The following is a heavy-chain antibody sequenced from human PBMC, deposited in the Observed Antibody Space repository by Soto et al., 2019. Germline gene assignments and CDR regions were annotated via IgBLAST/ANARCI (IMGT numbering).Heavy chain of an antibody. CDR3: ARFRDYDFWSGYSNDYYYYYMDV. J-gene: IGHJ6*03. Sequence: ASVKVSCKASGYTFTSYAVHWVRQAPGQRLEWMGWINAGNGNTKYSQKFQGSVTITRDTSASTAYMELSSLRSEDTAVYYCARFRDYDFWSGYSNDYYYYYMDVWGKGTTVTVSS. V-gene: IGHV1-3*01. D-gene: IGHD3-3*01. CDR2: INAGNGNT. CDR1: GYTFTSYA.